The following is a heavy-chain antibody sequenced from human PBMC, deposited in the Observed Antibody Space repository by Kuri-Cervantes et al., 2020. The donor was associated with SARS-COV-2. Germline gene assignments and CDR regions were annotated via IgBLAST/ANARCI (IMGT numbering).Heavy chain of an antibody. CDR2: ISYDGRKK. CDR1: GSNFSRTD. V-gene: IGHV3-30*18. Sequence: GGSLRLSCTASGSNFSRTDMHWVRQTPGRGLEWVAVISYDGRKKKCVPSGKGRFTISRDNSQNTLYLQVKSLKSEDTAIYYCAKDRFGVHDFWGQGTQVTVSS. CDR3: AKDRFGVHDF. J-gene: IGHJ4*02. D-gene: IGHD2-8*01.